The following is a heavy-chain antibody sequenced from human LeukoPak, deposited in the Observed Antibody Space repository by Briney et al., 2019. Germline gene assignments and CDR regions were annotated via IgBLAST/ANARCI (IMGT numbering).Heavy chain of an antibody. CDR1: GGSISSGDYY. CDR3: ARAPTKYQLLPDY. J-gene: IGHJ4*02. CDR2: IYYSGST. Sequence: SETLSLTCTVSGGSISSGDYYWSWIRQPPGKGLEWIGYIYYSGSTYYNPSLKSRVTISVDTSKNRFSLKLSSVTAADTAVYYCARAPTKYQLLPDYWGQGTLVTVSS. V-gene: IGHV4-30-4*01. D-gene: IGHD2-2*01.